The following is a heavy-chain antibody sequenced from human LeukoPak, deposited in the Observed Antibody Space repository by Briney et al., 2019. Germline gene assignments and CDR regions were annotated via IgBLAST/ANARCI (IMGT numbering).Heavy chain of an antibody. V-gene: IGHV3-21*01. CDR2: ISSSSSYI. CDR3: ARANGVGATHFDY. Sequence: PGGSLRLSCAASGFTFSSYSMNWVRQAPGXXLEWVSSISSSSSYIYYADSVKGRFTISRDNAKNSLYLQMNSLRAEDTAVYYCARANGVGATHFDYWGQGTLVTVSS. CDR1: GFTFSSYS. J-gene: IGHJ4*02. D-gene: IGHD1-26*01.